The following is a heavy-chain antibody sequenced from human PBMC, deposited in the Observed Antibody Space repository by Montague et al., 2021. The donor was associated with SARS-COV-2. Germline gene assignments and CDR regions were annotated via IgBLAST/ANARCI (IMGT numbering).Heavy chain of an antibody. CDR3: ARGKYDYVWGSYRYGFDY. J-gene: IGHJ4*02. Sequence: SLRLSCAASGFTFSSYWMSWVRQAPGKGLEWVANIKQDGSEKYYVDSVKGRFTISRDNAKNSLYLQMNSLRADDTAVYYCARGKYDYVWGSYRYGFDYWGQGTLVTVSS. CDR1: GFTFSSYW. V-gene: IGHV3-7*01. CDR2: IKQDGSEK. D-gene: IGHD3-16*02.